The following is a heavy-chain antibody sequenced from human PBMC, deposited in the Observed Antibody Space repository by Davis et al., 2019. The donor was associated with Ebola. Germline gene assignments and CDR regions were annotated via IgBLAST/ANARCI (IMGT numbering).Heavy chain of an antibody. D-gene: IGHD6-13*01. Sequence: MPSETLSLTCTVSGYSISSGYYWGWIRQPPGKGLEWIGSIYHSGSTYYNPSLKSRVTISVDTSKNQFSLKLSSVTAADTAVYYCAKSPYSSSWYYWFDPWGQGTLVTVSS. CDR1: GYSISSGYY. CDR3: AKSPYSSSWYYWFDP. CDR2: IYHSGST. V-gene: IGHV4-38-2*02. J-gene: IGHJ5*02.